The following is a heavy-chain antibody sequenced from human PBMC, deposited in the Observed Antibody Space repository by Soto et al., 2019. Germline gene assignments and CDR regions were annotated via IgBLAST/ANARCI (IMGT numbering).Heavy chain of an antibody. D-gene: IGHD3-16*01. CDR3: ARQSEGGNLHDWLDP. J-gene: IGHJ5*02. CDR2: VHYSGST. V-gene: IGHV4-59*01. Sequence: KSSETLSLTCSVSGDTIGTYYWSWVRQPPGKGREWRGFVHYSGSTQYNPALKGRVTISVDMSKNQLSLKLRSVTAADTAVYYCARQSEGGNLHDWLDPWGQGPLVTVSS. CDR1: GDTIGTYY.